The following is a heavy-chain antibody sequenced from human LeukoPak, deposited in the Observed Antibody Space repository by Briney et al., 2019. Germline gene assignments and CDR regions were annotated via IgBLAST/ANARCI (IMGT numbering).Heavy chain of an antibody. J-gene: IGHJ3*02. CDR1: GFTFSNAW. V-gene: IGHV3-15*01. CDR2: IKSKTDGETT. CDR3: TTAMIVVAIDAFDI. D-gene: IGHD3-22*01. Sequence: GGSLRLSCAASGFTFSNAWMSWVRQAPGKGLEWVGRIKSKTDGETTDYAAPVKGRFTISRDDSKNTLYLQMNSLKTEDTAVYYCTTAMIVVAIDAFDIWGQGTMVTVSS.